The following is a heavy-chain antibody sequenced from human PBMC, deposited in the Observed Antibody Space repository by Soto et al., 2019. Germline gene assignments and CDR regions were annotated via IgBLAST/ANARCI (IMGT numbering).Heavy chain of an antibody. CDR3: ARGGCSSTSCYYFDY. CDR2: IYYSGST. D-gene: IGHD2-2*01. J-gene: IGHJ4*02. Sequence: QVQLQESGPGLVKPSQTLSLTCTVSGGSISSGGYYWSWSRQHPGKGLEWIGYIYYSGSTYYNPSLKSRVTISVDTSKNQFSLKLSSVTAADTAVYYCARGGCSSTSCYYFDYWGQGTLVTVSS. V-gene: IGHV4-31*03. CDR1: GGSISSGGYY.